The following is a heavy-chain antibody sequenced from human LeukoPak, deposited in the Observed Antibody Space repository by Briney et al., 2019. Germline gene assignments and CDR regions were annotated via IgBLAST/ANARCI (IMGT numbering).Heavy chain of an antibody. CDR3: AKRGVVIRGLLIIGFHKEAYYFDS. J-gene: IGHJ4*02. Sequence: GGSLSLSCVVSGVTLSNYAMSWVRQAPGKGLEWVSGISESAGGTKYADSVKGRFTVSRDNSLDTMYLQMNSLRAEDTAVYFCAKRGVVIRGLLIIGFHKEAYYFDSWGQGILVSVSS. CDR1: GVTLSNYA. D-gene: IGHD3-10*01. CDR2: ISESAGGT. V-gene: IGHV3-23*01.